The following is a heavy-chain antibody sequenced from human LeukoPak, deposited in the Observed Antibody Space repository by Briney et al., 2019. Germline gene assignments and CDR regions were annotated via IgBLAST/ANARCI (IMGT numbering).Heavy chain of an antibody. V-gene: IGHV4-38-2*02. CDR1: GYSISSGYY. J-gene: IGHJ3*01. CDR2: LYYRGST. Sequence: SETLSLTCTVSGYSISSGYYWAWIRQPPGKGLEWIGNLYYRGSTSYKPSLESRVTILVDTSKNQFSLKLSSVTAADTAVYYCARANYYDSSGYSRGAFDVWGQGTMVAVSS. CDR3: ARANYYDSSGYSRGAFDV. D-gene: IGHD3-22*01.